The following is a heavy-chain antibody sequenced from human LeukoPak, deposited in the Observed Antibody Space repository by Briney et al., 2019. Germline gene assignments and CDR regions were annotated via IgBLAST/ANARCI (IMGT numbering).Heavy chain of an antibody. V-gene: IGHV1-8*01. D-gene: IGHD3-10*01. CDR2: MNPNNANT. J-gene: IGHJ4*02. CDR3: ARGSWVDVLLWFGELSPSDY. CDR1: GYTFTSYD. Sequence: ASVKVSCKASGYTFTSYDSSWARQAAGQGLEWMAWMNPNNANTGYGQKFQGRVTMTKNIAINTAYMELSSLRSEDTAVYYCARGSWVDVLLWFGELSPSDYWGQGTLVTVSS.